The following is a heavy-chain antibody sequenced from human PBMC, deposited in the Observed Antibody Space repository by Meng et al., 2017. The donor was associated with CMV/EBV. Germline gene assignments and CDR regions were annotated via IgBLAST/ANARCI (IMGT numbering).Heavy chain of an antibody. Sequence: EVQLVESGGGLVKLGGSRRLSCAASGFTFSSYSMNWVRQAPGKGLEWVSSISSSSSYIYYADSVKGRFTISRDNAKNSLYLQMNSLRAEDTAVYYCARDRRAGTDYWGQGTLVTVSS. D-gene: IGHD3-10*01. V-gene: IGHV3-21*01. J-gene: IGHJ4*02. CDR2: ISSSSSYI. CDR3: ARDRRAGTDY. CDR1: GFTFSSYS.